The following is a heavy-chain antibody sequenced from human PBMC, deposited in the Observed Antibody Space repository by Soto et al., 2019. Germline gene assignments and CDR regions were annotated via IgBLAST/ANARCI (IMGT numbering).Heavy chain of an antibody. CDR3: ARDGLPDDFRSGGYWFDP. D-gene: IGHD3-3*01. Sequence: PGGSLTLSCAASGFTFSTFALHCIRQAPGEGLGWVALISHAARFEKYADSVKGRFTISRDNSKNTLYMQMDSLRLEDTGVYYCARDGLPDDFRSGGYWFDPWGQGTQVTVSS. CDR2: ISHAARFE. CDR1: GFTFSTFA. V-gene: IGHV3-30-3*01. J-gene: IGHJ5*02.